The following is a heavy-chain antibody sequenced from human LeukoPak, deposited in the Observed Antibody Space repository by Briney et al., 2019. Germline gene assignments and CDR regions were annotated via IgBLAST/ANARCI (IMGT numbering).Heavy chain of an antibody. Sequence: GESLKISCKGSGYSFTSYWIGWVRQMPGKGLEWIGIIYPGDSDTRYSPSFQGQVTISADKAISTAYLQWGSLKASDTAMYYCARLDDSSGYYSHFDYWGQGTLVTVSS. V-gene: IGHV5-51*01. CDR1: GYSFTSYW. J-gene: IGHJ4*02. D-gene: IGHD3-22*01. CDR2: IYPGDSDT. CDR3: ARLDDSSGYYSHFDY.